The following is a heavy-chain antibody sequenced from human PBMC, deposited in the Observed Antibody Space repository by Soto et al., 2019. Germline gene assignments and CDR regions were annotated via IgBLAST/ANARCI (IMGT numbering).Heavy chain of an antibody. V-gene: IGHV3-23*01. J-gene: IGHJ4*02. CDR3: ATSSRFLDWSYTN. CDR1: GFIFGSSA. CDR2: ISSGGDST. D-gene: IGHD3-3*01. Sequence: GGSLRLSCAASGFIFGSSAMSWVRQAPGKGLEWVSAISSGGDSTYYADSVKGRFTISRDNSKNTLYLQINSLRAEDTAVYYCATSSRFLDWSYTNWGQGTLVTVSS.